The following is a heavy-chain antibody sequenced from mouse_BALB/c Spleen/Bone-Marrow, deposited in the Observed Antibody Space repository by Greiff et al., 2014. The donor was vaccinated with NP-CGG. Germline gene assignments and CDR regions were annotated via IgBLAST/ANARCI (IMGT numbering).Heavy chain of an antibody. CDR3: ASYRYAWYFDV. V-gene: IGHV14-3*02. J-gene: IGHJ1*01. D-gene: IGHD2-14*01. CDR1: GFNIKDTY. Sequence: VQLQQSGAELVKPGASVKLSCTASGFNIKDTYMHWVKQRPEQGQEWIGRIDPANGNTKYDPKFQGKATITADTSSNTAYLQLSSLTSEDTAVYYCASYRYAWYFDVWGAGTTVTVSS. CDR2: IDPANGNT.